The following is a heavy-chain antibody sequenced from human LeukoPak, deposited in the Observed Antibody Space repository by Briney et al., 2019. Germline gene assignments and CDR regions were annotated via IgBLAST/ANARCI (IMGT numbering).Heavy chain of an antibody. CDR2: IKYSGST. CDR1: GGSMSSYY. J-gene: IGHJ4*02. CDR3: ARRGLRSSNFDC. Sequence: PAEPLSLNCTVPGGSMSSYYGSWILQPPGEGMENIGYIKYSGSTNYNHSLKSRVSISVDTSKNRFSLKLRSVTAADTAVYYCARRGLRSSNFDCWGQGTLVTVPS. D-gene: IGHD1-26*01. V-gene: IGHV4-59*08.